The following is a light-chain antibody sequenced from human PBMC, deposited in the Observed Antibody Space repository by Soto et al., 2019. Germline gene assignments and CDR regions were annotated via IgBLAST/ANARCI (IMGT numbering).Light chain of an antibody. Sequence: DIQMTQSPASLSASVGDRVTITCRASQGISNYLAWHQQKPGKVPKLLISGGSTLQSAAPSRFSGSGSGTDFTLTISSLQPEDIATYYCQKYDSAPWTFGQGTKVEI. CDR2: GGS. V-gene: IGKV1-27*01. J-gene: IGKJ1*01. CDR3: QKYDSAPWT. CDR1: QGISNY.